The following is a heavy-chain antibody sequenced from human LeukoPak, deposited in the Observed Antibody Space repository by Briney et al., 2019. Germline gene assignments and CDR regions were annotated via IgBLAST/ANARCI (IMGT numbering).Heavy chain of an antibody. Sequence: PGGSLRLSCEASGFSFSSYNMDWVRQTPGKGLEWISSITTSSTYTFYADSVKGRFTISRDNARNSLYLQMNSLRVEDTAVYYCARDPYSGTYGNTYYYYMDVWGKGTTVTISS. CDR1: GFSFSSYN. D-gene: IGHD1-26*01. CDR3: ARDPYSGTYGNTYYYYMDV. CDR2: ITTSSTYT. J-gene: IGHJ6*03. V-gene: IGHV3-21*01.